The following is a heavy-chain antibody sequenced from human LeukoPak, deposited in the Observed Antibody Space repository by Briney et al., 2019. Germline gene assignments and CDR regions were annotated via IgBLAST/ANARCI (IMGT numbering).Heavy chain of an antibody. CDR1: GGSITRSGFF. CDR2: VSYAGST. D-gene: IGHD5-24*01. J-gene: IGHJ4*02. V-gene: IGHV4-39*01. Sequence: SETLSLTCTVSGGSITRSGFFWGWIRQPPGKGLEWLGTVSYAGSTYFNPSLRSRVTISVDTSKNQFYLKVTSVTAADTAVYYCARTSPGVEMATIPGMDFDYWGQGTLVTVSS. CDR3: ARTSPGVEMATIPGMDFDY.